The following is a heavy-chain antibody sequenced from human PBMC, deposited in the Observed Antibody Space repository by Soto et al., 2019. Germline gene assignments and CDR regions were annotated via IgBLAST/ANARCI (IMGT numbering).Heavy chain of an antibody. CDR3: TRDALLEYNWNDDDAFDI. Sequence: GGSLRLSCTASGFTFGDYAMSWFRQAPGKGLEWVGFIRSKAYGGTTEYAASVKGRFTISRDDSKSIAYLQMNSLKTEDTAVDYCTRDALLEYNWNDDDAFDIWGQGTMVTVSS. J-gene: IGHJ3*02. CDR1: GFTFGDYA. V-gene: IGHV3-49*03. CDR2: IRSKAYGGTT. D-gene: IGHD1-1*01.